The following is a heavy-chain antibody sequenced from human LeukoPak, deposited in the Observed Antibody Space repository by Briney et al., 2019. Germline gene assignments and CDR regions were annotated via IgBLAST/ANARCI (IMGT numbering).Heavy chain of an antibody. V-gene: IGHV1-18*01. Sequence: ASVKVSCKASGYTFTSYGISWGRQAPGQGLEWMGWISAYNGNTNYAQKLQGRVTMTTDTSTSTAYMELRSLRSDDTAVYYCARESPTLYSSSSEFDYWGQGTLVTVSS. D-gene: IGHD6-13*01. CDR1: GYTFTSYG. CDR3: ARESPTLYSSSSEFDY. J-gene: IGHJ4*02. CDR2: ISAYNGNT.